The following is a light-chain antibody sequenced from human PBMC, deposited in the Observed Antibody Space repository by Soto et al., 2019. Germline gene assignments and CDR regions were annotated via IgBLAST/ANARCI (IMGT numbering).Light chain of an antibody. CDR3: AAWDDSLNGSYV. V-gene: IGLV1-44*01. CDR2: SNN. CDR1: RSNIGSNT. Sequence: QSALTQPPSTSGTPGQRVTISCSGSRSNIGSNTVTWYQQLPGTAPKLLIYSNNQRPSGVPDRFPGSKSGTSASLAISGLQSEDEADYYCAAWDDSLNGSYVFGTGTKVTVL. J-gene: IGLJ1*01.